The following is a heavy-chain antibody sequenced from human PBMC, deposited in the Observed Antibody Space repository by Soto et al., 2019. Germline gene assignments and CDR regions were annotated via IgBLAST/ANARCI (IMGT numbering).Heavy chain of an antibody. Sequence: EVELLESGGGLVRPGGSLRLSCAASGFTFSHYVLSWVRQSPERGLEWVSSISGSGSSVYVADSGRGRFIMSRDLSTNTVSLQMSSLRAEDTAVYYCAKVRASYLSASYFYYGLDVWGQGTTVTVSS. J-gene: IGHJ6*02. CDR1: GFTFSHYV. D-gene: IGHD3-10*01. CDR2: ISGSGSSV. CDR3: AKVRASYLSASYFYYGLDV. V-gene: IGHV3-23*01.